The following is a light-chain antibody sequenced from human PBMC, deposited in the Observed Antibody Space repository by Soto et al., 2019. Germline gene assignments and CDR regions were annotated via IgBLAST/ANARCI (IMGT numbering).Light chain of an antibody. CDR1: SSNIGAGFD. J-gene: IGLJ1*01. CDR2: ANS. V-gene: IGLV1-40*01. Sequence: QSVLTQPPSVSGAPGQRVTISCTGSSSNIGAGFDVHWYQQLPGTAPKLLIHANSNRPSGVPGRFSGSKSVTSASLAITGLQTEDEADYYCQSYDSRLSGSRVFGTGTKVTVL. CDR3: QSYDSRLSGSRV.